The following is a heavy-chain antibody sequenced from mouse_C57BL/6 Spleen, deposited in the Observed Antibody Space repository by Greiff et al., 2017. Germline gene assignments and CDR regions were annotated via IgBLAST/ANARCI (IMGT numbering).Heavy chain of an antibody. J-gene: IGHJ3*01. CDR2: ILPGSGST. V-gene: IGHV1-9*01. CDR3: AISDSSVYLAWFAY. CDR1: GYTFTGYW. D-gene: IGHD3-2*02. Sequence: VQLQQSGAELMKPGASVKLSCKATGYTFTGYWIEWVKQRPGHGLEWIGEILPGSGSTNYNEKFKGKATFTADKSSNTAYMQLRSLTTEDSAIYYGAISDSSVYLAWFAYWGQGTLVTVSA.